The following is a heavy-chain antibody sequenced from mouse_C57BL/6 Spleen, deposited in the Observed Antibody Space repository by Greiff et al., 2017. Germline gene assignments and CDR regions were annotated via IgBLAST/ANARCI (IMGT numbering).Heavy chain of an antibody. CDR1: GYTFTSYW. D-gene: IGHD2-1*01. CDR3: AIYYGNWAY. CDR2: INPSSGYT. J-gene: IGHJ3*01. V-gene: IGHV1-7*01. Sequence: VQLQQSGAELATPGASVKLSCKASGYTFTSYWMHWVKQRPGKGLEWIGYINPSSGYTKYNQKFKDQATLTADKSSSTAYMQLSSLTYEDSAVYYCAIYYGNWAYWGQGTLVTVSA.